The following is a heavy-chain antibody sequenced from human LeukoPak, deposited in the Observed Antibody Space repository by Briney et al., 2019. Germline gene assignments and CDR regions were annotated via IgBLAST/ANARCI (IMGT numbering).Heavy chain of an antibody. Sequence: GGSLRLSCAASGFTVSTNCMTWVRQAPEKGLEWVSTIYSGGTTYYADSVMGRFTISRHNSRNTLYLQMNSLRAEDTAIYYCARVDTVMAYYFDLWGQGTLVTVSS. CDR3: ARVDTVMAYYFDL. CDR1: GFTVSTNC. V-gene: IGHV3-53*04. D-gene: IGHD5-18*01. J-gene: IGHJ4*02. CDR2: IYSGGTT.